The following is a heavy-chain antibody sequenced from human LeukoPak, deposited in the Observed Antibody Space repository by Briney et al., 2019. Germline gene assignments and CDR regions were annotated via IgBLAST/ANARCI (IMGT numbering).Heavy chain of an antibody. J-gene: IGHJ5*02. CDR1: GGSISSYY. Sequence: PSETLSLTCTVSGGSISSYYWSWIRQPAGKGLEWIGRIYTSGSTNYNPSLRSRVTMSVDTSKNQFSLKLSSVTAADTAVYYCARQWGRYCSGGSCYSDWFDPWGQGTLVTVSS. CDR2: IYTSGST. D-gene: IGHD2-15*01. V-gene: IGHV4-4*07. CDR3: ARQWGRYCSGGSCYSDWFDP.